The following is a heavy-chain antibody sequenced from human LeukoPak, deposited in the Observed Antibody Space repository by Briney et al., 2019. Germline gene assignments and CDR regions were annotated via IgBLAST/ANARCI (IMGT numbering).Heavy chain of an antibody. CDR2: IYYSGST. D-gene: IGHD3-10*02. J-gene: IGHJ3*02. CDR1: GGSISSYY. CDR3: ARDMVGVASDAFDI. Sequence: SETLSLTCTVSGGSISSYYWSWIRQPPGKGLEWIGYIYYSGSTNYNPSLKSRVTISVDTSKNQFSLKLSSVTAADTAVYYCARDMVGVASDAFDIWGQGTMVTVSS. V-gene: IGHV4-59*01.